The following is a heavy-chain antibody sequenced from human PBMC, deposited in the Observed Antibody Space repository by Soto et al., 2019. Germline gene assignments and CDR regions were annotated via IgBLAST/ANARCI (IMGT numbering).Heavy chain of an antibody. J-gene: IGHJ5*02. D-gene: IGHD2-15*01. CDR2: IYYSGST. Sequence: PSETLSLTCTVSGGSISSYYWSWIRQPPGKGLEWIGYIYYSGSTNYNPSLKSRVTISVDTSKNQFSLKLSSVTAADTAVYYCARMVAGLPPDINWFDPWGQGTLVTVSS. CDR1: GGSISSYY. V-gene: IGHV4-59*01. CDR3: ARMVAGLPPDINWFDP.